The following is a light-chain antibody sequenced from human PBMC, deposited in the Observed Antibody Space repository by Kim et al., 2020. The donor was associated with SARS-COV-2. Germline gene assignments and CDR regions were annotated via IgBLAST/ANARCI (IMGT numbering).Light chain of an antibody. V-gene: IGLV3-21*01. CDR3: QVWDSSSDHVV. CDR1: NIGSKS. Sequence: SYELTQPPSVSVAPGKTARITCGGNNIGSKSVHWYQQKPGQAPVLVIYYDSDRPSGIPERFSGSNSGNTTTLTISRAEAADEADYYCQVWDSSSDHVVFGGGTKLTVL. CDR2: YDS. J-gene: IGLJ2*01.